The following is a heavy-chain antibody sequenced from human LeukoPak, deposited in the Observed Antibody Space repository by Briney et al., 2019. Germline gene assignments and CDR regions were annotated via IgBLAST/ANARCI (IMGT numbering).Heavy chain of an antibody. V-gene: IGHV1-2*02. Sequence: ASVKVSCKASVYTFTDYYMHWVRQAPGQGVEWIGWINPNIGCTNYPQKLEGRVTMTRDTYISTAYMELSRLTSDETAVYYCARALGGGYYSAYFDYWGQGTLVTVSS. D-gene: IGHD1-26*01. CDR2: INPNIGCT. CDR3: ARALGGGYYSAYFDY. J-gene: IGHJ4*02. CDR1: VYTFTDYY.